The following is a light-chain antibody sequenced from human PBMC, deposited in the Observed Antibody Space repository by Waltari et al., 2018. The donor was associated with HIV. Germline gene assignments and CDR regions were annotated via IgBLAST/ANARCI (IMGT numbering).Light chain of an antibody. V-gene: IGLV1-51*01. J-gene: IGLJ2*01. Sequence: QSVLTQPPSVSAAPGQKVTISCSGRSPNIGSTSVSWYQQLPGTAPKLLIYDNNKRPSGIPDRFSGSKSGTSATLGITGLQTGDEADYYCGTWDSSLSAYVVFGGGTKLTVL. CDR3: GTWDSSLSAYVV. CDR1: SPNIGSTS. CDR2: DNN.